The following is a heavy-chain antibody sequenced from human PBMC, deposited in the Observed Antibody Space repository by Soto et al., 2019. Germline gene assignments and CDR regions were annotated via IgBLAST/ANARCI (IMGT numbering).Heavy chain of an antibody. V-gene: IGHV3-33*01. J-gene: IGHJ6*04. CDR3: ARGQGRAAALNLVFSGGLDV. CDR2: IWYDGSNK. D-gene: IGHD6-13*01. Sequence: GGSLRLSCAASGFTFSSYGMHWVRQAPGKGLEWVAVIWYDGSNKYYADSVKGRFTISRDNSKNTLYLQMNSLRAEDTAVYYCARGQGRAAALNLVFSGGLDVWGKGTTVTVSS. CDR1: GFTFSSYG.